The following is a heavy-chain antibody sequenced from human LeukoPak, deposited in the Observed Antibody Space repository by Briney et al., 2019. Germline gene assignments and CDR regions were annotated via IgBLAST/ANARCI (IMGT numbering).Heavy chain of an antibody. J-gene: IGHJ4*02. V-gene: IGHV3-23*01. CDR1: GFTFTSYS. CDR3: AKDPVRENDRFDY. CDR2: ISGSGGTT. D-gene: IGHD3-10*01. Sequence: GGSLRLSCAASGFTFTSYSMNWVRQAPGKGLEWVSYISGSGGTTYYADSVKGRFTISRDNSKNTLYLQMNSLRAEDTAVYYCAKDPVRENDRFDYWGQGTLVTVSS.